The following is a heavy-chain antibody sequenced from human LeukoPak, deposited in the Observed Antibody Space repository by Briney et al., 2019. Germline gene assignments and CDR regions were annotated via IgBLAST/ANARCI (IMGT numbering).Heavy chain of an antibody. CDR3: GRASDSIFSSYYDMHL. J-gene: IGHJ6*03. CDR1: GCSVSHYY. D-gene: IGHD2-21*01. V-gene: IGHV4-4*07. Sequence: KPGETLSLTCNVSGCSVSHYYWSWVRQPAGKGLEWIARIFRSGSTDYHASLKRRVTMIRNRYKNQLFLTYASMTTADTTVYYCGRASDSIFSSYYDMHLWGKGITVSVSS. CDR2: IFRSGST.